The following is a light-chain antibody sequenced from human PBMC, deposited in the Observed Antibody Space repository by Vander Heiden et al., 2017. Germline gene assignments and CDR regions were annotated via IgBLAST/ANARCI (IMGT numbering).Light chain of an antibody. J-gene: IGKJ1*01. CDR3: QQYYSYPQT. Sequence: AIRMTQSPSSFSASTGDRVPITCRASQGISSYLAWYQQKPGKAPKLLIYAASTWQSGVPSRFSGSGSGTDFTLTISCLQSEDFATYYCQQYYSYPQTFGQGTKVEIK. CDR2: AAS. V-gene: IGKV1-8*01. CDR1: QGISSY.